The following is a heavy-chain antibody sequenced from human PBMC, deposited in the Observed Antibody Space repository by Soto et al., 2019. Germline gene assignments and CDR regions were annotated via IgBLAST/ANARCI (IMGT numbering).Heavy chain of an antibody. Sequence: GGSLRLSCAASGFIFSSYAMHWVRQAPGKGLEWVAVISYDGSKKYYADSVKGRFTIARDNSKNTLNLQMNSLRAEDTAIYYCAKDPARGGDGDYMAVWGKGTTVTVSS. CDR1: GFIFSSYA. V-gene: IGHV3-30*18. J-gene: IGHJ6*03. CDR2: ISYDGSKK. CDR3: AKDPARGGDGDYMAV. D-gene: IGHD2-21*02.